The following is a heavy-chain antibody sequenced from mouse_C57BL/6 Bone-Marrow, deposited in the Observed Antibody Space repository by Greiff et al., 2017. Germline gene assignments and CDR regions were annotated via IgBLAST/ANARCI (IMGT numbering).Heavy chain of an antibody. D-gene: IGHD1-1*01. J-gene: IGHJ2*01. CDR3: ARGYYGSSFDY. V-gene: IGHV5-4*03. Sequence: EVMLVESGGGLVKPGGSLKLSCAASGFTFSSYAMSWVRQTPEKRLEWVATISAGGSYTYYPDNVKGRFTMSIDKAKNNLYLQMSHLKSEDTAVYYCARGYYGSSFDYWGQGTTLTVSS. CDR2: ISAGGSYT. CDR1: GFTFSSYA.